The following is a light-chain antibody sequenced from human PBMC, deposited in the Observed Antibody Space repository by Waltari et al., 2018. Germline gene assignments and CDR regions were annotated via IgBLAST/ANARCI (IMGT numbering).Light chain of an antibody. CDR1: QSVLYSSNNKNY. CDR2: WAS. Sequence: DIVMTKSPDSLAVSLGERATINCKSSQSVLYSSNNKNYLAWYQQKPGQLPKLLIYWASTRESGVPDRFSGSGSGTDFTLTISSLQAEDVAVYYCQQYYSTPLTFGGGTKVEIK. CDR3: QQYYSTPLT. V-gene: IGKV4-1*01. J-gene: IGKJ4*01.